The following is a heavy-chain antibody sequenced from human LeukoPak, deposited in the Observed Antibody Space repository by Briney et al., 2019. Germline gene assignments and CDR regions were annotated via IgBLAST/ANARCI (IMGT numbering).Heavy chain of an antibody. V-gene: IGHV4-31*03. D-gene: IGHD3-22*01. J-gene: IGHJ4*02. CDR2: IYYSGST. Sequence: SETLSLTCTVSGGSISSGGYSWSWIRQHPGKGLEWIGYIYYSGSTYYNPSLKSRVTISVDTSKNQFSLKLSSVTAADAAVYYCARGGDSSGYYYPVFDYWGQGTLVTVSS. CDR1: GGSISSGGYS. CDR3: ARGGDSSGYYYPVFDY.